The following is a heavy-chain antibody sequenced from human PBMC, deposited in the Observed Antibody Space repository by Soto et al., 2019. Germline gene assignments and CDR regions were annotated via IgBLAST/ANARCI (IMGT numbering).Heavy chain of an antibody. CDR3: ARGYRSGGSCYSGDY. CDR1: GYTFTSYG. J-gene: IGHJ4*02. D-gene: IGHD2-15*01. Sequence: APVKVSCKASGYTFTSYGISWVRQAPGQGLEWMGWISAYNGKTNYAQKLQGRVTMTTDTSTSTAYMELRSLRSDDTAVYYCARGYRSGGSCYSGDYWGQGTLVTVSS. CDR2: ISAYNGKT. V-gene: IGHV1-18*01.